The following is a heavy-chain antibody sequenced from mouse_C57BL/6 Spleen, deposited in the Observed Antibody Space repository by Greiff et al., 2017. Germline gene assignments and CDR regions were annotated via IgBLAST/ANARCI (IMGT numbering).Heavy chain of an antibody. V-gene: IGHV5-6*01. CDR1: GFTFSSYG. CDR3: ARPPWVSSPWYFDV. Sequence: EVMLVESGGDLVKPGGSLKLSCAASGFTFSSYGMSWVHQTPDKRLEWVANISSGGSYTYYPDSVKGRFTISRDNAKNTLYLQMSSLKSEDTAMYYCARPPWVSSPWYFDVWGTGTTVTVSS. CDR2: ISSGGSYT. J-gene: IGHJ1*03. D-gene: IGHD1-1*01.